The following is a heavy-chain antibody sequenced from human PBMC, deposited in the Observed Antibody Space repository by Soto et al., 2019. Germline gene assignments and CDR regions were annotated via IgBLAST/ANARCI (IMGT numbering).Heavy chain of an antibody. Sequence: QVQLVESGGGLVMPGESVRLSCAASGFTFSDHYMSWIRQAPGKGLEWVSYISSSGNSMYYADSVKGRFTVSRDNAENSLYLQMNSLRAEDTAVYYCARRAASGRHFDHWGQGTLVSVSS. J-gene: IGHJ4*02. CDR1: GFTFSDHY. V-gene: IGHV3-11*01. CDR2: ISSSGNSM. D-gene: IGHD6-13*01. CDR3: ARRAASGRHFDH.